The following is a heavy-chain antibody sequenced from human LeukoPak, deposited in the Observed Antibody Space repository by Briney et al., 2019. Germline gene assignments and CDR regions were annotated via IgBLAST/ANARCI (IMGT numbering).Heavy chain of an antibody. V-gene: IGHV4-39*01. Sequence: KPSETLSLTCTVSGDSISSSSFYWGWIRQPPGKGLEWIGSIYYSGSTYYDPSLKSRVTISVDTSKNQFSLELSSVTAADTAVYYCARLRGYTSSARGYVEYWGQGTLVTVSS. J-gene: IGHJ4*02. CDR1: GDSISSSSFY. CDR3: ARLRGYTSSARGYVEY. CDR2: IYYSGST. D-gene: IGHD6-13*01.